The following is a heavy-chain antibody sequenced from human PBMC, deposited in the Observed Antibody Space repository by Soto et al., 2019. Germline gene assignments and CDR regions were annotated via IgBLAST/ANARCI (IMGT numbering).Heavy chain of an antibody. CDR2: IIPIFGTA. J-gene: IGHJ6*02. CDR1: GGTFSSYA. Sequence: QVQLVQSGAEVKKPGSSVKVSCKAPGGTFSSYAISWVRQAPGQGLEWMGGIIPIFGTANYAQKFQGRVTSTADESTSTGYMELSSLRSEDTAVYYCARSPGGSTSLDIYYYYYYGMDVWGQGTTVTVSS. CDR3: ARSPGGSTSLDIYYYYYYGMDV. D-gene: IGHD2-2*01. V-gene: IGHV1-69*01.